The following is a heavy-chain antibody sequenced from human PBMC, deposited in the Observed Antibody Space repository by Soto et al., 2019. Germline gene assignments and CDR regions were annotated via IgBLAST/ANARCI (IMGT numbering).Heavy chain of an antibody. CDR1: GFTFSDYY. CDR2: ISSSGSDT. D-gene: IGHD5-12*01. Sequence: QVQLVESGGGLIKPGGCLRLSCAASGFTFSDYYMSWNRQAPGKALEWVSYISSSGSDTNYADSVKGRFTVSRDNAKNSLYLQMNSLRAEDTAVYYCARSLRAYSGYSGYWGQGTLVTVSS. CDR3: ARSLRAYSGYSGY. V-gene: IGHV3-11*05. J-gene: IGHJ4*02.